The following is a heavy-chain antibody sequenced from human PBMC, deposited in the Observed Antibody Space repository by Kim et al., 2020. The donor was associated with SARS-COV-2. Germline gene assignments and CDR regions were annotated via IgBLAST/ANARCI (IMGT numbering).Heavy chain of an antibody. D-gene: IGHD6-19*01. CDR2: ITGSGAGT. Sequence: GGSLRLSCAASGFSFSSYAMSWVRQAPGKGLDWVSAITGSGAGTYFADSVKGRFTISRDNSKNTLYLQLNSLRAEDTAVYFCAKDRVSSSGWYGRALDYWGQGTLVTVSS. V-gene: IGHV3-23*01. J-gene: IGHJ4*02. CDR3: AKDRVSSSGWYGRALDY. CDR1: GFSFSSYA.